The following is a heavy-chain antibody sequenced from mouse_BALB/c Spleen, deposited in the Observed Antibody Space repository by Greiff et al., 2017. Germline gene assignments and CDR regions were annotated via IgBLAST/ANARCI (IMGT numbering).Heavy chain of an antibody. CDR3: NARYDGVGMDY. D-gene: IGHD2-14*01. CDR2: ISTYYGDA. CDR1: GYTFTDYA. J-gene: IGHJ4*01. Sequence: VQLQQSGAELVRPGVSAKISCKGSGYTFTDYAMHWVKQSHAKSLEWIGVISTYYGDASYNQKFKGKATMTVDTSSNTAYLQLSSLTSEDTAVYYCNARYDGVGMDYWGQGTSVTVSS. V-gene: IGHV1-67*01.